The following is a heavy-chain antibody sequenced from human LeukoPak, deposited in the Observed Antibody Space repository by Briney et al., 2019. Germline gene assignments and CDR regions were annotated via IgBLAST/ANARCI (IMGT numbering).Heavy chain of an antibody. D-gene: IGHD1-26*01. CDR1: GGTFSSYA. CDR3: ARFPSGSYYYYFDY. CDR2: IMPILGIA. J-gene: IGHJ4*02. Sequence: SVKVSCKASGGTFSSYAISWVRQAPGQRLEWMGRIMPILGIANYAQKFQGRVTITADKSTSTAYMELSSLRSEDTAVYYCARFPSGSYYYYFDYWGEGTLVTVSS. V-gene: IGHV1-69*04.